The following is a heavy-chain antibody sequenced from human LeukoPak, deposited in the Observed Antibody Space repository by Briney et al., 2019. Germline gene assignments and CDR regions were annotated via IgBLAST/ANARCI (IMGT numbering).Heavy chain of an antibody. Sequence: PGGSLRLSYAASGFTFNNYALSWVRQAPGKGLEWVSAISGNGGDTYYADSVKGRFTVSRDISKSTLYLQMNSLRAEDTAVYYCAKKRWLSRAFDYWGQGTLVTVSS. CDR1: GFTFNNYA. D-gene: IGHD3-22*01. CDR2: ISGNGGDT. V-gene: IGHV3-23*01. CDR3: AKKRWLSRAFDY. J-gene: IGHJ4*02.